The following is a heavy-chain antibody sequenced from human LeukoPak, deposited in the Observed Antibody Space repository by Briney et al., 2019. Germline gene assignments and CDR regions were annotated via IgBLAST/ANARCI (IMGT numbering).Heavy chain of an antibody. CDR3: ARDAPGPYDILTGYFPY. CDR1: GFTFSSYA. D-gene: IGHD3-9*01. Sequence: GGSLRLSCAASGFTFSSYAMHWVRQAPGKGLEWVAVISYDGSNKYYADSVKGRFTISKDNSKNTLYLQMNSLRAEDTAVYYCARDAPGPYDILTGYFPYWGQGTLVTVSS. V-gene: IGHV3-30*01. CDR2: ISYDGSNK. J-gene: IGHJ4*02.